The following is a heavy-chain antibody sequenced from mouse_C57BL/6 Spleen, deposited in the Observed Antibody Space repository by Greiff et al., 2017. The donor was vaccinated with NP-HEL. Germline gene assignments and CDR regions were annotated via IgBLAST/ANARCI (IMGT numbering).Heavy chain of an antibody. CDR3: ASDGYPYAMDY. J-gene: IGHJ4*01. CDR1: GYAFSSSW. D-gene: IGHD2-3*01. Sequence: QVQLQQSGPELVKPGASVKISCKASGYAFSSSWMNWVKQRPGKGLEWIGRIYPGDGDTNYNGKFKGKATLTADKSSSTAYMQLSSLTSEDSAVYFCASDGYPYAMDYWGQGTSVTVSS. CDR2: IYPGDGDT. V-gene: IGHV1-82*01.